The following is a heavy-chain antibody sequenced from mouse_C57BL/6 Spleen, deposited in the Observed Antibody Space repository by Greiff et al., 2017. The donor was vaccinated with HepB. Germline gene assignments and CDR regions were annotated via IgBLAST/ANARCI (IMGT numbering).Heavy chain of an antibody. J-gene: IGHJ4*01. CDR3: ARSPGSYDAMDY. V-gene: IGHV1-69*01. D-gene: IGHD1-1*02. CDR2: IDPSDSYT. CDR1: GYTFTSYW. Sequence: VQLQQSGAELVMPGASVKLSCKASGYTFTSYWMHWVKQRPGQGLEWIGEIDPSDSYTNYNQKFKGKSTLTVDKSSSTAYMQLSSLTSEDSAVYYCARSPGSYDAMDYWGQGTSVTVSS.